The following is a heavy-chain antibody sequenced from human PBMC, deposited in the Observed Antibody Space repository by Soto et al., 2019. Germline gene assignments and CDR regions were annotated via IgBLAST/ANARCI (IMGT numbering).Heavy chain of an antibody. CDR2: ISSSSSYI. J-gene: IGHJ6*02. D-gene: IGHD3-9*01. V-gene: IGHV3-21*01. Sequence: EVQLVESGGGLVKPGGSLRLSCAASGFTFSSYSMNWVRQAPGKGLEWVSSISSSSSYIYYADSVKGRFTISRDNAKNSRYLQMNSLRAEDTAVYYCARDSGGGVRYFDLFDYYYYGMDVWGQGTTFTVSS. CDR3: ARDSGGGVRYFDLFDYYYYGMDV. CDR1: GFTFSSYS.